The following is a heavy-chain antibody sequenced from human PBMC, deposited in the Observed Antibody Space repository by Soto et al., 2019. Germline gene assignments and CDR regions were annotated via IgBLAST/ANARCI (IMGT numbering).Heavy chain of an antibody. J-gene: IGHJ4*02. CDR3: ARDTLGGAYDFLH. Sequence: EVQLVESGGGLVQPGGSLRLSCAASGFTVSNLYMTWVRQAPGKGLQWVAVISSGGSTYYADSVKGRFTICRDNSKNTLYLEMNSLRAEDTAVYYCARDTLGGAYDFLHGGQGTLVTVSS. CDR2: ISSGGST. CDR1: GFTVSNLY. V-gene: IGHV3-66*01. D-gene: IGHD3-3*01.